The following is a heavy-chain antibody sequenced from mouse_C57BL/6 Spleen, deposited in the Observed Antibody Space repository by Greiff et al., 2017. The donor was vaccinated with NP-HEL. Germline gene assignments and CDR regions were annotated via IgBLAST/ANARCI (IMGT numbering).Heavy chain of an antibody. J-gene: IGHJ1*03. CDR1: GYTFTSYW. D-gene: IGHD1-1*01. Sequence: QVQLQQPGAELVMPGASVKLSCKASGYTFTSYWMHWVKQRPGQGLEWIGEIDPSDSYTNYNQKFKGKSTLTVDKSSSTAYMQLSSLTSEDSAVYYCARFITTVYWYFDVWGTGTTVTVSS. V-gene: IGHV1-69*01. CDR3: ARFITTVYWYFDV. CDR2: IDPSDSYT.